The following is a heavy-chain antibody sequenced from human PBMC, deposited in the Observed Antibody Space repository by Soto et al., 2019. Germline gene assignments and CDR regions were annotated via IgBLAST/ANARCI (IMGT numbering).Heavy chain of an antibody. CDR2: IWYDGSNK. Sequence: QVQLVESGGGVVQPGRSLRLSCAASGFTFSSYGMHWVRQAPGKGLEWVAVIWYDGSNKYYAASVKGRFTISRDNSRNTMYLRRYSLRAEDTAVYYCARGVVPAATPCFDYWGQGTLVIVSS. CDR3: ARGVVPAATPCFDY. D-gene: IGHD2-2*01. CDR1: GFTFSSYG. V-gene: IGHV3-33*01. J-gene: IGHJ4*02.